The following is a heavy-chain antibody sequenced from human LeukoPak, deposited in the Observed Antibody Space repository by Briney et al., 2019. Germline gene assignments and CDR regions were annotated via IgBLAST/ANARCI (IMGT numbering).Heavy chain of an antibody. D-gene: IGHD3-10*01. Sequence: GGSLTLSCAPYDFLFISNYMSWVRQPPGKGLEWVSLLYSRGRSYLADSVKGRFSISRDDSNNAVYLQMNSLRPEDTAVYYCVRKSFGESVYWGRGSLVTVSS. CDR3: VRKSFGESVY. V-gene: IGHV3-53*01. J-gene: IGHJ4*02. CDR1: DFLFISNY. CDR2: LYSRGRS.